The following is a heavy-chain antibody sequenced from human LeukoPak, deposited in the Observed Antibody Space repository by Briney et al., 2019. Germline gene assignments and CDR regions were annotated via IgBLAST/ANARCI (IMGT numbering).Heavy chain of an antibody. V-gene: IGHV3-48*03. CDR2: ISGSGSAI. Sequence: GGSLRLSCAASGSTFSSYEMNWVRQAPGKGLEWVSYISGSGSAIYYADSVKGRFTLSRDNAKNSLYLQMNSLRADDTALYYCARDVPARDAPAASDAFDIWGQGTMVTVSS. CDR3: ARDVPARDAPAASDAFDI. CDR1: GSTFSSYE. D-gene: IGHD2-2*01. J-gene: IGHJ3*02.